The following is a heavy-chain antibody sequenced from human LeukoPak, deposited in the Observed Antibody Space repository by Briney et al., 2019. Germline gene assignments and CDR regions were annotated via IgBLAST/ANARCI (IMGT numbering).Heavy chain of an antibody. Sequence: SETLSLTCTVSGGSISSYYWSWIRQPAGKGLEWIGRVYTSGSTNYNPSLKSRVTMSVDTSKNQFSLKLSSVTAADTAVYYCARGSGPCGGDCYSVWGQGTLVTVSS. D-gene: IGHD2-21*02. CDR2: VYTSGST. J-gene: IGHJ4*02. CDR1: GGSISSYY. V-gene: IGHV4-4*07. CDR3: ARGSGPCGGDCYSV.